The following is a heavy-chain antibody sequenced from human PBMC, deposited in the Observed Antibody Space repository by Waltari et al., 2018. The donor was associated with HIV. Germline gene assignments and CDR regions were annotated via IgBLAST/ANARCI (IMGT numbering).Heavy chain of an antibody. CDR1: GGSPRGYY. D-gene: IGHD2-21*01. Sequence: QVQLQQWGAGLLKPSETLSLTCAVYGGSPRGYYGSWSRQPPGKGLEWIGEINQSGSTKYNPSLKSRVIISVDTSKIQFSLKLSSVTAADTAVYYCARSLDTVMDYWGQGTLVTVSS. CDR3: ARSLDTVMDY. CDR2: INQSGST. V-gene: IGHV4-34*01. J-gene: IGHJ4*02.